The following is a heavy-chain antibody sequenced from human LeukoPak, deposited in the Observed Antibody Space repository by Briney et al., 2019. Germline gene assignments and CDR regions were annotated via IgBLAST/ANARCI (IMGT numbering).Heavy chain of an antibody. V-gene: IGHV3-43D*03. CDR2: ISWDGGST. J-gene: IGHJ6*03. Sequence: GGSLRLSCAASGFTFDDYAMHWVRQAPGKGLEWVSLISWDGGSTYYADSVKGRFTISRDNSKNSLYLQMNSLRAEDTALYYCAKGYYYYMDVWGKGTTVTVSS. CDR1: GFTFDDYA. CDR3: AKGYYYYMDV.